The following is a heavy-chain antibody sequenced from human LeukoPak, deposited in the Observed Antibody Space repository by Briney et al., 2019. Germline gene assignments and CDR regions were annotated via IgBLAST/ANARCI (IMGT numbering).Heavy chain of an antibody. J-gene: IGHJ4*02. CDR2: INPSGGST. CDR1: GYTFTSYA. CDR3: ARPMYYYDSSGAPDY. D-gene: IGHD3-22*01. V-gene: IGHV1-46*01. Sequence: GASVKVSCKASGYTFTSYAMNWVRQAPGQGLEWMGIINPSGGSTSYAQKFQGRVTMTRDTSTSTVYMELSSLRSEDTAVYYCARPMYYYDSSGAPDYWGQGTLVTVSS.